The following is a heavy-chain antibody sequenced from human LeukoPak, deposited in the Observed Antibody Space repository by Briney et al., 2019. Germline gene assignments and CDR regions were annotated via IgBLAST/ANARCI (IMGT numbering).Heavy chain of an antibody. CDR1: GSTFSRFA. J-gene: IGHJ6*03. D-gene: IGHD3-9*01. CDR3: LSPPELRYFDWLLSRGPYYYYYMDV. CDR2: IIPIFGTA. Sequence: SVKVSCKASGSTFSRFAMSWVRRAPRQGLEWMGGIIPIFGTANYAQKFQGRVTITADESTSTAYMELSSLRSEDTAVYYPLSPPELRYFDWLLSRGPYYYYYMDVWGKGTTVTVSS. V-gene: IGHV1-69*13.